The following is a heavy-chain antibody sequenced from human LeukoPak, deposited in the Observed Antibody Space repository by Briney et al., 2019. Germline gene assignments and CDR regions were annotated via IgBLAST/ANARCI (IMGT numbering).Heavy chain of an antibody. Sequence: GGSLRLSCAASGFTFSDYHMNWIRQAPGKGLEWVSNITGGGNAVYYADSVKGRFTISRDNAKNSLYLQMNSLRAEDTAVYYCARGRDFWGGFRYHYYYMDVWGKGTTVSVS. D-gene: IGHD3-3*01. CDR2: ITGGGNAV. J-gene: IGHJ6*03. CDR1: GFTFSDYH. CDR3: ARGRDFWGGFRYHYYYMDV. V-gene: IGHV3-11*01.